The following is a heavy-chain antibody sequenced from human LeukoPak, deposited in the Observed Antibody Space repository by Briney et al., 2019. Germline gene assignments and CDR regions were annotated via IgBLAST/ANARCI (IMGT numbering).Heavy chain of an antibody. D-gene: IGHD3-9*01. CDR3: AKEYDILKGY. CDR1: GGSISSGSYY. V-gene: IGHV4-61*02. J-gene: IGHJ4*02. CDR2: IYTSGST. Sequence: PSETLSLTCTVSGGSISSGSYYWSWIRQPAGKGLEWIGRIYTSGSTNYNPSLKSRVTISVDTSKNQFSLKLGSVTAADTAVYYCAKEYDILKGYWGQGTLVTVSS.